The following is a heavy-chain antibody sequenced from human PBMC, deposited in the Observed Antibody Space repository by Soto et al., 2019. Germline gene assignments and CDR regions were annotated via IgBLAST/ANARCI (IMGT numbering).Heavy chain of an antibody. D-gene: IGHD1-26*01. CDR1: GFIFSSYG. Sequence: GGSLRLSCAASGFIFSSYGMHWVRQAPGKGLEWVAGIWFDGSNKYYADSVKGRFTISRDNSRNTLYLQMNGLRAEDTAVYYCARDAKSVETTGGFDYWGQGTLVTVSS. J-gene: IGHJ4*02. CDR2: IWFDGSNK. CDR3: ARDAKSVETTGGFDY. V-gene: IGHV3-33*01.